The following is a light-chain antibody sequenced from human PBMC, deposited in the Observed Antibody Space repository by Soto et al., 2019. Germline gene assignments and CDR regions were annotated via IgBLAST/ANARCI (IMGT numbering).Light chain of an antibody. CDR2: GAS. CDR3: QQYTYWPRT. J-gene: IGKJ1*01. V-gene: IGKV3-15*01. CDR1: QSVGAN. Sequence: EIVMTQSPATLSVSPGERATLSCRASQSVGANLAWYQQKPGQAPRLLIYGASTRAAGISPRFSGGGSRTAFTLTISSLQSEDFGVYYCQQYTYWPRTFGQGTKVGIK.